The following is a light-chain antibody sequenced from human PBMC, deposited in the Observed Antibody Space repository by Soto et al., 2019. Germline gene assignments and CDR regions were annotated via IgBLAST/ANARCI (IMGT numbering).Light chain of an antibody. CDR3: QQYGSSGT. Sequence: TVLTQSPGTLSLSPGERATLSCRASQTVSGSYVAWYQQKPGQTPRLLIYGASSRATGIPDRFSGSGSGTDFTLTISRLEPEDFAVYYCQQYGSSGTFGQGTKVDIK. CDR2: GAS. V-gene: IGKV3-20*01. J-gene: IGKJ1*01. CDR1: QTVSGSY.